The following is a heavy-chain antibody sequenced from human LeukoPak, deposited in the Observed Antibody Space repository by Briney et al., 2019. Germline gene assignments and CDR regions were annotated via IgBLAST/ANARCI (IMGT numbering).Heavy chain of an antibody. CDR2: ISSSRSTI. Sequence: GGSLRLSCAGSGFTFNTYSMNWVRQAPGKGLEWVSYISSSRSTIYYADSVKGRFTVSRDNSKNSLFLQMNTLRDEDTAVYYCVGDSQDYSNYYYYYYGMDVWGQGTTVTVSS. V-gene: IGHV3-48*02. CDR3: VGDSQDYSNYYYYYYGMDV. J-gene: IGHJ6*02. CDR1: GFTFNTYS. D-gene: IGHD4-11*01.